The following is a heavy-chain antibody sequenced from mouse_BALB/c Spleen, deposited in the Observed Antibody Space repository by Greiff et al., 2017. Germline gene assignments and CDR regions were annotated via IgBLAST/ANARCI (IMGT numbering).Heavy chain of an antibody. J-gene: IGHJ2*01. D-gene: IGHD1-1*01. CDR1: GYSFTSYW. CDR3: ARGGYGSSLFDY. CDR2: IDPSDSET. V-gene: IGHV1S126*01. Sequence: VKLMESGPQLVRPGASVKISCKASGYSFTSYWMHWVKQRPGQGLEWIGMIDPSDSETRLNQKFKDKATLTVDKSSSTAYMQLSSPTSEDSAVYYCARGGYGSSLFDYWGQGTTLTVSS.